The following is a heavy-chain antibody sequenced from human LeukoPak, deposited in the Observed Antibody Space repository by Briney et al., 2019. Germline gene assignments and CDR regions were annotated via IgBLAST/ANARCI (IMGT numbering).Heavy chain of an antibody. J-gene: IGHJ4*02. CDR1: GGSFSGYY. V-gene: IGHV4-34*01. CDR2: INHSGST. D-gene: IGHD3-16*01. Sequence: SETLSLTCAVYGGSFSGYYWSWIRQPPGKGLEWIGEINHSGSTNYNPSLKSRVTISVDTSKNQFSLKLSSVTAADTAVYYCARGGGPPRYWGQGTLVTVSS. CDR3: ARGGGPPRY.